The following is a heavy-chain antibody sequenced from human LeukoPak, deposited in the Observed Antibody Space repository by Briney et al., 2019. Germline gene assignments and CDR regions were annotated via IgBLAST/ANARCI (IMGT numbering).Heavy chain of an antibody. CDR2: ISGSGGST. CDR3: AKALIIGTGGFFDY. J-gene: IGHJ4*02. Sequence: GGSLRLSCAASGFTFSSYAMSWVRQAPGKGMEWVSAISGSGGSTYYADSVKGRFTISRDNSKNTLYLQMNSLRPEDTAVYYCAKALIIGTGGFFDYWGQGTLVTVSS. V-gene: IGHV3-23*01. D-gene: IGHD1-20*01. CDR1: GFTFSSYA.